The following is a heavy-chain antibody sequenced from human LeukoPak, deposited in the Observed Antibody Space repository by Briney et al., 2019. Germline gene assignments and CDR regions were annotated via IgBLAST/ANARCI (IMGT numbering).Heavy chain of an antibody. CDR3: ARGAIAAAGGYWYFDL. CDR2: ISGSGGST. J-gene: IGHJ2*01. CDR1: GFTFSSYA. D-gene: IGHD6-13*01. Sequence: GGSLRLSCAASGFTFSSYAMSWVRQAPGKGLEWVSAISGSGGSTYYADSVKGRFTISRDNSKNTLYLQMNSLRAEDTAVYYCARGAIAAAGGYWYFDLWGRGTLVTVSS. V-gene: IGHV3-23*01.